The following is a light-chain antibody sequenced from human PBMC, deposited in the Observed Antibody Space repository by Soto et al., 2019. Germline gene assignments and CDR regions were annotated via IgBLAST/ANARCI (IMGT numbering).Light chain of an antibody. Sequence: VLTQPPSASGTPGQRVTISCSGGSSNIGTNAVNWYQQLLGTAPKLLIYNNNQRPSGVPDRFSGSKSGTSASLAISGLQSEDEADYYCAAWDDSLNGYVFGTGTKVTVL. CDR2: NNN. CDR3: AAWDDSLNGYV. J-gene: IGLJ1*01. CDR1: SSNIGTNA. V-gene: IGLV1-44*01.